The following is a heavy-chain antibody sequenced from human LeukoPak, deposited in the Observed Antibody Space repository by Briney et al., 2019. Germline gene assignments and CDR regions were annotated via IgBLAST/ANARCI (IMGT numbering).Heavy chain of an antibody. CDR3: AKPRVVVTAIVREWDY. CDR1: GFTFDDYA. D-gene: IGHD2-21*02. V-gene: IGHV3-23*01. J-gene: IGHJ4*02. CDR2: ISGSGGST. Sequence: TGGSLRLSCAASGFTFDDYAMHWVRQAPGKGLEWVSAISGSGGSTYYADSVKGRFTISRDNSKNTLYVQMNSLRAEDTAVYYCAKPRVVVTAIVREWDYWGQGTLFTVSS.